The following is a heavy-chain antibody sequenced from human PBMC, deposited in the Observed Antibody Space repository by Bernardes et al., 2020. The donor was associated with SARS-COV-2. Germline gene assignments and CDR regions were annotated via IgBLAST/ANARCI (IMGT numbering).Heavy chain of an antibody. Sequence: SEPLSLTCAVYGGSFSGYYWSWIRQPPGKGLEWIGEINHSGSTNYNPSLKSRVTISVDTSKNQFSLKLSSVTAADTAVYYCARIVVVSPRDYYYGMDVWGQGTTVTVSS. V-gene: IGHV4-34*01. D-gene: IGHD2-21*01. CDR1: GGSFSGYY. J-gene: IGHJ6*02. CDR3: ARIVVVSPRDYYYGMDV. CDR2: INHSGST.